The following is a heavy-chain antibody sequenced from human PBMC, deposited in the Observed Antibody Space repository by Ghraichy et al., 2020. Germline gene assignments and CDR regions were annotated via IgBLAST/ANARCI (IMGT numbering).Heavy chain of an antibody. Sequence: GGSLRLSCATSGFTFSQHGIHWVRQAPGKGLEWLAVISYDGSDKYYADSVKGRVTISRDSSANRVYLQMDSLRVEDTAVYFCARDSFRCSRTSCFENYYYYMDVWGKGTTVTVSS. V-gene: IGHV3-30*13. CDR3: ARDSFRCSRTSCFENYYYYMDV. CDR2: ISYDGSDK. D-gene: IGHD2-2*01. CDR1: GFTFSQHG. J-gene: IGHJ6*03.